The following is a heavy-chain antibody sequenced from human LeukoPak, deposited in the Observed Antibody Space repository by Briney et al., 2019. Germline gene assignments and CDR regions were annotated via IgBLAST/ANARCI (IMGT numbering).Heavy chain of an antibody. V-gene: IGHV1-24*01. CDR3: ATQPHDSWLLLQDAFDI. D-gene: IGHD3-22*01. CDR2: FDPEDGET. CDR1: GYILTELS. J-gene: IGHJ3*02. Sequence: ASVKVSCKVSGYILTELSMHWVRQAPGKGLEWMGGFDPEDGETIYAQKFQGRVTMTEDTSTDTAYMELSSLRSEDTAVYYCATQPHDSWLLLQDAFDIWGQGTMVTVSS.